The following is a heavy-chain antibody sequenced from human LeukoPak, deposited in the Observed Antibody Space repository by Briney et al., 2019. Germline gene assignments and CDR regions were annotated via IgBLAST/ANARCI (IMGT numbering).Heavy chain of an antibody. Sequence: SESLSLTCAVYGGSFSGYYWSWIRQPPGKGLEWIGEINHSGSTNYNPSLKSRVTISVDTSKNQFSLKLSSVTVADTAVYYCASGIAAAVADYWGQGTLVTVSP. CDR3: ASGIAAAVADY. CDR2: INHSGST. CDR1: GGSFSGYY. V-gene: IGHV4-34*01. J-gene: IGHJ4*02. D-gene: IGHD6-13*01.